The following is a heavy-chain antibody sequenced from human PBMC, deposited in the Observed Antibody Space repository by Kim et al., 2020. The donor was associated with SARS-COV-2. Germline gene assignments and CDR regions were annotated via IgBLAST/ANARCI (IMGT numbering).Heavy chain of an antibody. CDR1: GGSFSGYY. CDR2: INHSGST. J-gene: IGHJ4*02. D-gene: IGHD3-3*01. V-gene: IGHV4-34*01. CDR3: ANGPRLRFLEWLSSPGGDSSGYSSTPFDY. Sequence: SETLSLTCAVYGGSFSGYYWSWIRQPPGKGLEWIGEINHSGSTNYNPSLKSRVTISVDTSKNQFSLKLSSVTAADTAVYYCANGPRLRFLEWLSSPGGDSSGYSSTPFDYWGQGTLVTVSS.